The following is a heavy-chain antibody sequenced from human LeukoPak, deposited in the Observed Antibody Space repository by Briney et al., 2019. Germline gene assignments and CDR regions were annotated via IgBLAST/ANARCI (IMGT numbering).Heavy chain of an antibody. CDR1: GFTLSKAW. Sequence: GGSLRLSCAASGFTLSKAWMSWVRQAPGKGLEWVSAVSGSGGTTYYADSVKGRFTISRDNSKNTLYLQMNSLRAEDTAVYYCAKRGITIFPPDYWGQGTLVTVSS. CDR3: AKRGITIFPPDY. J-gene: IGHJ4*02. D-gene: IGHD3-9*01. CDR2: VSGSGGTT. V-gene: IGHV3-23*01.